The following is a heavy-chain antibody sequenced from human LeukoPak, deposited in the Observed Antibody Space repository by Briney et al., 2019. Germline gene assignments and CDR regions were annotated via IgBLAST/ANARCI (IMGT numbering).Heavy chain of an antibody. CDR2: IYTSGST. V-gene: IGHV4-61*02. Sequence: PSQTLSLTCTVSGGSISSGSYYWSWIRRPAGKGLEWIGRIYTSGSTNYNPSLKSRVTISVDTSKNQFSLKLSSVTAADTAVYYCARSSGYSSGWYRVQHDYWGQGTLVTVSS. D-gene: IGHD6-19*01. J-gene: IGHJ4*02. CDR1: GGSISSGSYY. CDR3: ARSSGYSSGWYRVQHDY.